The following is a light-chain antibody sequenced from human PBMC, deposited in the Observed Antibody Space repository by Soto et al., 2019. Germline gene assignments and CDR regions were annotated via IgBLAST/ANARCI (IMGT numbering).Light chain of an antibody. CDR1: SSDVGGYNY. Sequence: QSALTQPASVSGSPGQSITISCTGTSSDVGGYNYVSWYQQHPGKAPKLMIYDVINRPSGVSNRFSCSKSGNTASLTISGLQAEDEADYYCSSYTSSSTRVFGGGTKVTVL. J-gene: IGLJ2*01. CDR2: DVI. CDR3: SSYTSSSTRV. V-gene: IGLV2-14*01.